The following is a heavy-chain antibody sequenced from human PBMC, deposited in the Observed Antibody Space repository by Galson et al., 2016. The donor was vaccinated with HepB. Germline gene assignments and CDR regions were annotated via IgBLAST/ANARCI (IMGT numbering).Heavy chain of an antibody. V-gene: IGHV3-30*18. CDR3: AKSYYNYETSGDVFDI. CDR2: ISNDGRNK. J-gene: IGHJ3*02. D-gene: IGHD3-22*01. Sequence: SLRLSCAASGFTFSTYGIHWVRQAPGKGLEWVAFISNDGRNKYYADSVKGRFTLSRDNSKNTLYVQMNSLRAEDTAVYYCAKSYYNYETSGDVFDIWGQGTMVTVSS. CDR1: GFTFSTYG.